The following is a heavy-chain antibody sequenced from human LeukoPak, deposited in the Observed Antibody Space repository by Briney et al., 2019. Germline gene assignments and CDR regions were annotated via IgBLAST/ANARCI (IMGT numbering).Heavy chain of an antibody. CDR2: IIPIFAIV. D-gene: IGHD3-22*01. Sequence: SVKVSCKASGGTLSSYALNWVRQAPGQGLEWIGRIIPIFAIVNYAQNFQGRVTITADKSTNTAYMELSSLRFADTAFYYCARADSSGYSLDENFDYWGQGTLVTVSS. CDR3: ARADSSGYSLDENFDY. V-gene: IGHV1-69*04. J-gene: IGHJ4*02. CDR1: GGTLSSYA.